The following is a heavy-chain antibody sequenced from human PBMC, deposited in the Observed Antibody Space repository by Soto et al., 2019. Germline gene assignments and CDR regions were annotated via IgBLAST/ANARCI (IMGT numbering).Heavy chain of an antibody. CDR3: ARLHCSGGSCYLDY. V-gene: IGHV4-31*03. D-gene: IGHD2-15*01. J-gene: IGHJ4*02. CDR2: IYYSGST. Sequence: QVQLQESGPGLVKPSQTLSLTCTVSGGSISSGGYYWSWIRQHPGKGLEWIGYIYYSGSTYYNPSLQSRVTISVDTSKNQFSLKLSSVTAADTAVYYCARLHCSGGSCYLDYWGQGTLVTVSS. CDR1: GGSISSGGYY.